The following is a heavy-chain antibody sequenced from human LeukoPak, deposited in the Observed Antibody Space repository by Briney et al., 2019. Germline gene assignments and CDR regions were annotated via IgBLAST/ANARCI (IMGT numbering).Heavy chain of an antibody. V-gene: IGHV4-59*01. CDR3: ARGLAAAGTSYFDY. J-gene: IGHJ4*02. CDR2: IYYSGST. D-gene: IGHD6-13*01. CDR1: GGSINSYY. Sequence: PSETLSLTCTVSGGSINSYYWSWIRQPPGKGLEWIGYIYYSGSTNYSPSLEGRVTISVDTSKNQFSLKLSSVTAADTAVYYCARGLAAAGTSYFDYWGQGTLVTVSS.